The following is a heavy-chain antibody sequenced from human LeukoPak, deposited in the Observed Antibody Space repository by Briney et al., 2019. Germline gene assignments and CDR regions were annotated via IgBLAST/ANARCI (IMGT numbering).Heavy chain of an antibody. CDR2: ISSSSSYI. J-gene: IGHJ4*02. Sequence: GGSLRLSCAASGFTFSSYSMNWVRQAPGKGLEWVSSISSSSSYIYYADSVKGRFTISRDNAKNPLYLQMNSLRAEDTAVYYCARDVPDSSGYYSDYFDYWGQGTLVTVSS. CDR1: GFTFSSYS. CDR3: ARDVPDSSGYYSDYFDY. D-gene: IGHD3-22*01. V-gene: IGHV3-21*01.